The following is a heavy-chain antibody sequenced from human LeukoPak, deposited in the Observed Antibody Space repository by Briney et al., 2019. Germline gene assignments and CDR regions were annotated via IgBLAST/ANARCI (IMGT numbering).Heavy chain of an antibody. D-gene: IGHD2-21*02. Sequence: PGGSLRLSCAASGFTFSSYAMSWVRQAPGKGLEWVSAISGSGGSTYYADSLKGRFTISRDNSKNTLYLQMNSRRAEDTAVFYCAKDPPYCGGDCPFDSWGQGTLVTVSS. CDR2: ISGSGGST. J-gene: IGHJ4*02. CDR1: GFTFSSYA. CDR3: AKDPPYCGGDCPFDS. V-gene: IGHV3-23*01.